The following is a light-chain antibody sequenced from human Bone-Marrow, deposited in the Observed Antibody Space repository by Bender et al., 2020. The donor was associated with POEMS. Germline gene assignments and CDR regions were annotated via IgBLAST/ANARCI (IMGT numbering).Light chain of an antibody. CDR3: QSADSSGSYVV. Sequence: SYALTQPPSVSVSPGQTARITCSGDALPKQYACWYQQKPGQAPVVVIQKDSERPSGIPERFSGSSSGTIVTLTISGVQAEDEADYYCQSADSSGSYVVFGGGTKLTVL. J-gene: IGLJ2*01. V-gene: IGLV3-25*03. CDR1: ALPKQY. CDR2: KDS.